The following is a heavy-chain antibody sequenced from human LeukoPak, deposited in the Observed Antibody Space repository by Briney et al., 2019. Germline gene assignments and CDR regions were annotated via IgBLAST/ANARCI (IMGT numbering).Heavy chain of an antibody. Sequence: PGGSLRLSCEVSEITFSNYDMSWVRQAPGKGLEWISGISSTGGNTYYADSVQGRFTISRDNSKNTMHLQMNSLRADDTAVYYCATHSGYDFYFDYWGQGPVVTVSS. CDR2: ISSTGGNT. D-gene: IGHD5-12*01. CDR3: ATHSGYDFYFDY. V-gene: IGHV3-23*01. J-gene: IGHJ4*02. CDR1: EITFSNYD.